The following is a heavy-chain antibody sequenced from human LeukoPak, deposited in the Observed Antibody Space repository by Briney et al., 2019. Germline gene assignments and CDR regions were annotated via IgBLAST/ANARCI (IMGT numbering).Heavy chain of an antibody. V-gene: IGHV1-69*01. J-gene: IGHJ6*03. CDR1: GGTFSSYS. CDR2: IIPIFGTA. D-gene: IGHD3-3*01. Sequence: SVKLSCKASGGTFSSYSMSWVRQAPGQGLEWMGGIIPIFGTANYAQTFQGRVTIAPDESTSTAYMELRSLRSEDTAVYYCARGREARTEEWLMDHYYYYYMDVWGKGTTVTVSS. CDR3: ARGREARTEEWLMDHYYYYYMDV.